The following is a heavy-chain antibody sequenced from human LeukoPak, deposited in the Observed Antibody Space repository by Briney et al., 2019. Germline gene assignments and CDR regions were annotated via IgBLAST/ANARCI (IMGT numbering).Heavy chain of an antibody. D-gene: IGHD3-3*01. CDR1: GYTFTVYY. V-gene: IGHV1-2*02. CDR2: INPNSGGT. J-gene: IGHJ6*03. Sequence: ASVKVSCKASGYTFTVYYMHWVRQASGQGLEWMGWINPNSGGTNYAQKFQGRVTMTRDTSISTAYMELSRLRSDDTAVYYCARSPVLRFLEWLKEDPMDVWGKGTTVTVSS. CDR3: ARSPVLRFLEWLKEDPMDV.